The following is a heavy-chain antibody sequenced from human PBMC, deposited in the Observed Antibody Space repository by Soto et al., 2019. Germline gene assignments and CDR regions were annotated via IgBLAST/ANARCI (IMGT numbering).Heavy chain of an antibody. CDR1: GYTFTSNY. CDR2: INPSAGST. D-gene: IGHD3-10*01. J-gene: IGHJ4*02. Sequence: ASVKVSCKASGYTFTSNYMHWVRQAPGQGLEWMGIINPSAGSTSYAQKFQGRVTMTTDTSTSTAYMELRSLRSDDTAVFYCARDMVRGVGSDYWGQGTLVTVSS. V-gene: IGHV1-46*03. CDR3: ARDMVRGVGSDY.